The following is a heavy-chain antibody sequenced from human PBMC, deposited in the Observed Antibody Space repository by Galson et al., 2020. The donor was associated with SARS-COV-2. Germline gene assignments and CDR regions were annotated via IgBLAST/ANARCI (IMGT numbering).Heavy chain of an antibody. CDR1: RYTFTHYG. D-gene: IGHD3-16*01. V-gene: IGHV1-18*04. J-gene: IGHJ1*01. CDR2: HSGSNGNT. Sequence: ASVHVSCKAARYTFTHYGLREVRQPPAQGPEGVGWHSGSNGNTQHADKSQGRGTMTTDTYTSTGYMELSNLRSDDTAVYYCARDGLYYDIINGLWRIEFWGQGTRVIVFS. CDR3: ARDGLYYDIINGLWRIEF.